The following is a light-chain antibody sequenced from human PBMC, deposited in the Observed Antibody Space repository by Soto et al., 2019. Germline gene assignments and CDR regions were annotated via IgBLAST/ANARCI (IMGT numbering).Light chain of an antibody. Sequence: CVLTQPPSVSAAPGQTVTISCSGSSSNIGNNYVSWYQQLPGTAPKLLIYENNKRPSGIPDRFSGSKSGTSATLGITGLQTGDAAAYYCGTWDSSLSLYWVFGGGTKLTVL. J-gene: IGLJ3*02. V-gene: IGLV1-51*02. CDR3: GTWDSSLSLYWV. CDR1: SSNIGNNY. CDR2: ENN.